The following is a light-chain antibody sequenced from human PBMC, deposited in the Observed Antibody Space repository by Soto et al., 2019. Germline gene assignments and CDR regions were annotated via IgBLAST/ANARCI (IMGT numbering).Light chain of an antibody. V-gene: IGLV2-8*01. CDR2: EVS. Sequence: QSALTQPPSASGSPGQSVTISCTGTSSDVGAYKYVSWYQQYPGKAPKLMIYEVSKRPSGVPDRVSGSKSGNTASLTVSGLQSEYEADYYCTSYVGSNIWVFGGGTELTVL. J-gene: IGLJ3*02. CDR1: SSDVGAYKY. CDR3: TSYVGSNIWV.